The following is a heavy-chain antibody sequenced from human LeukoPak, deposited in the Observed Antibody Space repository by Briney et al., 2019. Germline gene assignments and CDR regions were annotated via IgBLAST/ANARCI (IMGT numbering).Heavy chain of an antibody. V-gene: IGHV4-59*08. CDR1: GASISSYY. D-gene: IGHD6-13*01. Sequence: SETLSLTCTVSGASISSYYWSWIRQPPGKGLEWIGYIYYSGSTNYNPSLKSRVTISVDTSKNQFSLKPTSVTAADTAVYYCARSSPVPRGQQLVPSPEYWGQGTLVTVSS. J-gene: IGHJ4*02. CDR3: ARSSPVPRGQQLVPSPEY. CDR2: IYYSGST.